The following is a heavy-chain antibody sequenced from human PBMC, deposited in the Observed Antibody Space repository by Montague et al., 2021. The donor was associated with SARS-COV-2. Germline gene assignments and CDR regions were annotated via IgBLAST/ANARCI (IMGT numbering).Heavy chain of an antibody. V-gene: IGHV4-61*02. J-gene: IGHJ6*02. D-gene: IGHD4-17*01. Sequence: TLSLTCTVSGGSIRSGSHYWSWIRQPAGKGLEWIGRIYSSGSTNYNPSLKSRVTMSVDTSKNQFSLKVSSVTAADTAVYYCARDYGDYSYYYGLDVRGQGTTVTVSS. CDR3: ARDYGDYSYYYGLDV. CDR2: IYSSGST. CDR1: GGSIRSGSHY.